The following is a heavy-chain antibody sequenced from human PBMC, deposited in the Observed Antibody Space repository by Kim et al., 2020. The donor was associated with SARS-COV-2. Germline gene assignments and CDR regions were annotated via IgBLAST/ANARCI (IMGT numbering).Heavy chain of an antibody. Sequence: GGSLRLSCAASGFTFSSYSMNWVRQAPGKGLEWVSSISSSYIYYADSVKGRFTISRDNAKNSLYLQMNSLRAEDTAVYYCARDQRGGGCSSTSCLGTLDYWGQGTLVTVSS. V-gene: IGHV3-21*01. CDR3: ARDQRGGGCSSTSCLGTLDY. CDR2: ISSSYI. J-gene: IGHJ4*02. D-gene: IGHD2-2*01. CDR1: GFTFSSYS.